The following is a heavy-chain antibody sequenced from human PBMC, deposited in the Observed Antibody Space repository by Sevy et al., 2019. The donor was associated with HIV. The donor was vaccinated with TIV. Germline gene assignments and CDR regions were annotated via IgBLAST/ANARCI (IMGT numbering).Heavy chain of an antibody. D-gene: IGHD3-22*01. CDR3: AKGPGYDSSGWQDAFDI. CDR1: GGTFSSYA. Sequence: ASVKVSCKASGGTFSSYAISWVRQAPGQGLEWMGGIIPIFGTANYAQKFQGRVTITADESTSTAYMELSSLRSEDTAVYYCAKGPGYDSSGWQDAFDIWGQGTMVTVSS. CDR2: IIPIFGTA. J-gene: IGHJ3*02. V-gene: IGHV1-69*13.